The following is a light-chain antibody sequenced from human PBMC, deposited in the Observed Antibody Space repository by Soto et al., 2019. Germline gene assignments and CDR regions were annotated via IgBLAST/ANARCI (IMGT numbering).Light chain of an antibody. CDR3: QHYNTWPMT. J-gene: IGKJ5*01. CDR1: QSIGSN. Sequence: EIVMTQSPATLSVSPGERATLSCRASQSIGSNLAWYQQNPGQTPRLLMYRASTRATGIPARFSGSGSGTEFTLTISSLQAEDFAVYYCQHYNTWPMTFGQGTQLEIK. CDR2: RAS. V-gene: IGKV3-15*01.